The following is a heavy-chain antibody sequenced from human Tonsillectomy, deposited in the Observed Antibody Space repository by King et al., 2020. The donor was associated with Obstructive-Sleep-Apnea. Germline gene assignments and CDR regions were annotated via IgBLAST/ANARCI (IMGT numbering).Heavy chain of an antibody. J-gene: IGHJ4*02. V-gene: IGHV3-49*03. D-gene: IGHD3-22*01. CDR2: IRRKAYGGTT. CDR3: TRDRHTYYYDSSGYLFAY. CDR1: GFTFGDYA. Sequence: VQLVESGGGLVQPGRSLRLSCTASGFTFGDYAMSWFRQAPGKGLEWVGFIRRKAYGGTTEYAASVKGRFTISRDDSKSIAYLQMNSLKTEDTAVYYCTRDRHTYYYDSSGYLFAYWGQGTLVTVSS.